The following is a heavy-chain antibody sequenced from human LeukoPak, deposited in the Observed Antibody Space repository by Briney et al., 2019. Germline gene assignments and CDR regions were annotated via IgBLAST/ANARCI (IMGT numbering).Heavy chain of an antibody. J-gene: IGHJ4*02. CDR3: ARDTGPYCGGDCYPYYFDY. D-gene: IGHD2-21*02. CDR1: GGTFSSYA. V-gene: IGHV1-69*05. Sequence: SVKVSCKASGGTFSSYAISWVRQAPGQGLEWMGGIIPIFGTANYAQKFQGRVTITTDESTSTAYMELSSLRSEDTAVYYCARDTGPYCGGDCYPYYFDYWGQGTLVTVSS. CDR2: IIPIFGTA.